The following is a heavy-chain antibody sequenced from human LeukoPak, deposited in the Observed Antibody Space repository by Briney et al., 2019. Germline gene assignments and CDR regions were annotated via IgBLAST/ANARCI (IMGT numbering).Heavy chain of an antibody. D-gene: IGHD6-19*01. CDR1: GGSISSYY. V-gene: IGHV4-59*12. J-gene: IGHJ4*02. CDR2: IYHSGST. Sequence: PSETLSLTCTVSGGSISSYYWSWIRQPPGKGLEWIGEIYHSGSTNYNPSLKSRVTISVDKSKNQFSLKLSSVTAADTAVYYCARSPYSSGWFDYWGQGTLVTVSS. CDR3: ARSPYSSGWFDY.